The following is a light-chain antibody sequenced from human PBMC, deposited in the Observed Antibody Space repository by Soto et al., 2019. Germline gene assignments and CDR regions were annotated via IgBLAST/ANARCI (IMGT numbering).Light chain of an antibody. V-gene: IGKV1-12*01. Sequence: DIQMTQSPSSVSASVGDRVTITCRASQDISTWLAWFQQKPGEAPRLLIYTASSLHSGVPSRFSGSGSGTDFTLTISSLQPEDCATYYCQQGSSFPLTFGGGTKVDIK. J-gene: IGKJ4*01. CDR1: QDISTW. CDR2: TAS. CDR3: QQGSSFPLT.